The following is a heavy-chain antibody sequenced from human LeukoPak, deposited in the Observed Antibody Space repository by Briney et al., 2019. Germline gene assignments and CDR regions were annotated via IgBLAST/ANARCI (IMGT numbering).Heavy chain of an antibody. J-gene: IGHJ3*02. Sequence: SETLSLTCTVSGGSISSSTYYWAWIRQPPGKVLEWIGSIYYTGTTYYNPSLKSRVTISVDTSKNQFSLRLSSVTAADTAVYYCASGIDSSGNAFDIWGQGTMVTVSS. V-gene: IGHV4-39*01. CDR2: IYYTGTT. CDR3: ASGIDSSGNAFDI. D-gene: IGHD3-22*01. CDR1: GGSISSSTYY.